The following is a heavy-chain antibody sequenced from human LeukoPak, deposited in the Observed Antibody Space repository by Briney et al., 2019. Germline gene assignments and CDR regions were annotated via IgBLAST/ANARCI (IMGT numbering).Heavy chain of an antibody. J-gene: IGHJ4*02. Sequence: GASVKVSCKASGYTFTSYYMHWVRQAPGQGLEWMGIINPSGGSTSYAQKLQGRVTMTTDTSTSTAYMELRSLRSDDTAVYYCARERSDYYDSSGPCDYWGQGTLVTVSS. CDR2: INPSGGST. V-gene: IGHV1-46*01. CDR1: GYTFTSYY. CDR3: ARERSDYYDSSGPCDY. D-gene: IGHD3-22*01.